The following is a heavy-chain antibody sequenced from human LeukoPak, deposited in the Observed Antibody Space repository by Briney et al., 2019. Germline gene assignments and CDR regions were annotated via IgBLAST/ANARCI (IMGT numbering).Heavy chain of an antibody. Sequence: GGSLRLSCAASGFSFSSYWMHWVRQAPGKGLVWVSRINSDESSASYADSMKGRFTISRDNAKNSLYLQMNSLRAEDTAVYYCARDRITVAATETSFDYWGQGTLVTVSS. D-gene: IGHD6-19*01. V-gene: IGHV3-74*01. J-gene: IGHJ4*02. CDR3: ARDRITVAATETSFDY. CDR1: GFSFSSYW. CDR2: INSDESSA.